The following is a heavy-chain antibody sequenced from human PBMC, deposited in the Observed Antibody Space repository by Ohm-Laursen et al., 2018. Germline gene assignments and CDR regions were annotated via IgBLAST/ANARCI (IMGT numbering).Heavy chain of an antibody. CDR3: ARGQPIDF. J-gene: IGHJ4*02. CDR1: GYTFTGYY. CDR2: INTGGGST. V-gene: IGHV1-46*01. Sequence: SVKVSCKASGYTFTGYYMHWVRQAPGQGLEWMGIINTGGGSTSHAQKFQGRLTMTRDTSTSTVYMELSSLRSEDTAMYYCARGQPIDFWGQGTLVTVSS.